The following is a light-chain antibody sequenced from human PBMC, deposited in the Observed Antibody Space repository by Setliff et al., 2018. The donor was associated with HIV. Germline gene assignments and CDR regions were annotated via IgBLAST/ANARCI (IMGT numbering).Light chain of an antibody. J-gene: IGLJ1*01. Sequence: QSVLTQPASVSGSPGQSITLPCTGTSIDVGGYNYVSWYQQHPDKAPKLMIYDVKNRPSGVSDRFSGSKSGNTASLTISGLQAEDEADYYCCSYAGSGPVFGAGTKGTVL. CDR3: CSYAGSGPV. CDR2: DVK. CDR1: SIDVGGYNY. V-gene: IGLV2-23*02.